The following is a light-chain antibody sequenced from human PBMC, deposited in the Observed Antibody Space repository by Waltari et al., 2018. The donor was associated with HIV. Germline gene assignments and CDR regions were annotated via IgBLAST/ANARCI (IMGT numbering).Light chain of an antibody. J-gene: IGLJ2*01. Sequence: SYEMTKPPSVSVSPGQTAIITRSGHRLSDRYVCWYQHRPGLSPLLVIYEDNKRPSGIPERFSGSTSGDTATLTISGTQPIDEADYYCQAGYTRTAFGGGTKLTVL. V-gene: IGLV3-1*01. CDR2: EDN. CDR1: RLSDRY. CDR3: QAGYTRTA.